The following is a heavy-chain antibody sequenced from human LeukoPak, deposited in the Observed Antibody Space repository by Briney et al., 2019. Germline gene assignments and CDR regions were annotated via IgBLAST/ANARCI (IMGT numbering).Heavy chain of an antibody. V-gene: IGHV3-7*01. D-gene: IGHD3-16*02. CDR1: GFTFSNYL. J-gene: IGHJ4*02. CDR3: ARAGPWGSYRYTFDS. CDR2: IKQDGSEK. Sequence: GGSLRLSCAASGFTFSNYLMAWVRQLPGKGLEWVASIKQDGSEKYYVDSVKGRFTISRDDAENSLYLQMNSLRAEDTAIYYCARAGPWGSYRYTFDSWDQGTLLTVSS.